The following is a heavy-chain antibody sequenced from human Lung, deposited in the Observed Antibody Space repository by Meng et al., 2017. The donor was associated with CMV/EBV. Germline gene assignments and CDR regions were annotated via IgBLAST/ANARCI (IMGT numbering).Heavy chain of an antibody. CDR2: LSSGGSST. Sequence: ESXKISXAASGFTFSDYPMSWVRQAPGKGLEWVSSLSSGGSSTYYTDSVKGRFTISRDNSKNTVHLQMNSLRVEDTAVYYCAKGRAVGATTPFDYWGQGTXVTVSS. CDR3: AKGRAVGATTPFDY. V-gene: IGHV3-23*01. J-gene: IGHJ4*02. CDR1: GFTFSDYP. D-gene: IGHD1-26*01.